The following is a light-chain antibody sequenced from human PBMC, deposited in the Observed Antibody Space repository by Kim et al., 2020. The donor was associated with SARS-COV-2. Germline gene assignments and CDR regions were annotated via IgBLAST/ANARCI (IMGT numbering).Light chain of an antibody. J-gene: IGLJ3*02. CDR2: SNI. Sequence: VTVSCFGGWSNIGTDYGVHWYQHLPGAAPKVLIYSNIRRPSGVPDRFSGSKSDTSASLVITGLRPEDEADYYCQSYDNNVNGWVFGGGTQLTVL. CDR3: QSYDNNVNGWV. CDR1: WSNIGTDYG. V-gene: IGLV1-40*01.